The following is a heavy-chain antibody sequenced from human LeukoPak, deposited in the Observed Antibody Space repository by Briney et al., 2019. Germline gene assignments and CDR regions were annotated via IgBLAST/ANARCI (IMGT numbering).Heavy chain of an antibody. CDR3: ARDTATYCGGDCYYYYYYYGMDV. V-gene: IGHV1-69*13. CDR1: GGTFSSYA. Sequence: ASVKVSCTASGGTFSSYAISWVRQAPGQGLEWMGGIIPIFGTANYAQKFQGRVTITADESTSTAYMELSSLRSEDTAVYYCARDTATYCGGDCYYYYYYYGMDVWGQGTTVTVSS. J-gene: IGHJ6*02. D-gene: IGHD2-21*02. CDR2: IIPIFGTA.